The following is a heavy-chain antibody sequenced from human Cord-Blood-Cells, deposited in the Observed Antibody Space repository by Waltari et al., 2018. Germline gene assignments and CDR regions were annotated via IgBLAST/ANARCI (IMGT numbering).Heavy chain of an antibody. J-gene: IGHJ2*01. CDR1: GGSISSSSYY. CDR3: ARHVRGYSSSSNWYFDL. V-gene: IGHV4-39*01. CDR2: IYYSGST. D-gene: IGHD6-6*01. Sequence: QLQLQESGPGLVKPSETLSLTCTVSGGSISSSSYYWGWIRQPPGKGLEWIGSIYYSGSTYYNPSLKSRVTISVDTSKNQFSLKLGSVTAADTAVYYCARHVRGYSSSSNWYFDLWGRGTLVTVSS.